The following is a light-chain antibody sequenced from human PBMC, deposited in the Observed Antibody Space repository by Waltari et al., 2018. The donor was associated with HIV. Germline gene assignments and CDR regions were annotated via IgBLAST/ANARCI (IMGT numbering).Light chain of an antibody. CDR1: KLGETF. J-gene: IGLJ1*01. CDR3: QAWGTSPAV. V-gene: IGLV3-1*01. CDR2: EDT. Sequence: SYELTQPPSLSVSPGQTCRVTCSGDKLGETFVCWYQQKPGKSPVLIIYEDTKRPSGIPSRFSASTSGDKATLTISGTQSVDEADYYCQAWGTSPAVFGTGTRVTVL.